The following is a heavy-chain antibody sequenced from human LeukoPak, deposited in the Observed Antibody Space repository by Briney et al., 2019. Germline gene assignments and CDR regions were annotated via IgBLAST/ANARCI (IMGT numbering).Heavy chain of an antibody. J-gene: IGHJ5*02. V-gene: IGHV1-69*13. CDR3: AREGVGGTLKYQLLKYWFDP. CDR1: GGTFSSYS. Sequence: SVKVSCTASGGTFSSYSINWVRQAPGQGLEWMGGIFSIFGTVNYAQKFQGRVTITADESTSTAYMELSSLRSEDTAVYYCAREGVGGTLKYQLLKYWFDPWGQGTLVTVSS. D-gene: IGHD2-2*01. CDR2: IFSIFGTV.